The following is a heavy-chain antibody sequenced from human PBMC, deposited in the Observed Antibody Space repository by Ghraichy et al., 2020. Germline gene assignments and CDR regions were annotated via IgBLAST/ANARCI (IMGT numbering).Heavy chain of an antibody. CDR2: ISISSSYI. CDR1: GFTFSSYS. V-gene: IGHV3-21*01. D-gene: IGHD2-2*01. CDR3: ARGYCSSTSCFQGGYFDL. Sequence: GGSLRLSCAASGFTFSSYSMNWVRQAPGKGLEWVSSISISSSYIYYADPVKGRFTTSRDNANNSLYLQMKSLRAEDTAVYYFARGYCSSTSCFQGGYFDLWGRGTLVTVSS. J-gene: IGHJ2*01.